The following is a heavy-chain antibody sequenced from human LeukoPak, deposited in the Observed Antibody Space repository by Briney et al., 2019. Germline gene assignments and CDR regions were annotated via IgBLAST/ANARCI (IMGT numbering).Heavy chain of an antibody. CDR3: ARSATYNWFDP. Sequence: GGSLRLSCAASNFNFRSYAMHWVRQAPGKGLEWVAMISYDGTSKSHADSVRGRFAISRDNSQNRLYLEMTSLRAEDTAVYYCARSATYNWFDPWGQGTLVIVAS. CDR1: NFNFRSYA. V-gene: IGHV3-30*09. D-gene: IGHD1-26*01. CDR2: ISYDGTSK. J-gene: IGHJ5*02.